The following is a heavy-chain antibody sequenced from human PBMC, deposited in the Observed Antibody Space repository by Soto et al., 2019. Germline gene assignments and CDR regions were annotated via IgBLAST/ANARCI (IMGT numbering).Heavy chain of an antibody. V-gene: IGHV2-5*02. Sequence: SGPTLVNPTQTLTLTCSFSGFSLSTIGVGVGWIRQPPGKALEWLAAIYWDEDKSYSPSLKSRLTITKGTSKNQVVLTVTNMDPVDTATYYCAHMGYTNGYVNYWGQGTLVTSPQ. CDR1: GFSLSTIGVG. CDR2: IYWDEDK. CDR3: AHMGYTNGYVNY. D-gene: IGHD2-8*01. J-gene: IGHJ4*02.